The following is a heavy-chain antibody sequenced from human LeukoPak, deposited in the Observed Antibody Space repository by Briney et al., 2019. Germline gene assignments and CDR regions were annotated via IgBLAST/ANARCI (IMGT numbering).Heavy chain of an antibody. V-gene: IGHV3-23*01. CDR2: ISGSGST. CDR1: GFTFSSYA. J-gene: IGHJ4*02. CDR3: ATLGSYFDY. Sequence: PGGSLRLSCAASGFTFSSYAMSWVRQAPGKGLEWVSAISGSGSTNYADSVKGRFTISRDNSKNTLYLQMNSLRAEDTAVYYCATLGSYFDYWGQGTLVTVSS.